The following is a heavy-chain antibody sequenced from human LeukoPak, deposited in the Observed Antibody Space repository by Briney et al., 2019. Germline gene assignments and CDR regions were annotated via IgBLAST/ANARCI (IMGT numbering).Heavy chain of an antibody. J-gene: IGHJ4*02. CDR2: INHSGST. CDR1: GGSFSGYY. CDR3: ARAPIRDGFDY. V-gene: IGHV4-34*01. D-gene: IGHD5-24*01. Sequence: SETLSLTCAVYGGSFSGYYWSWIRQPPGKGLGWIGEINHSGSTNYNPSLKSRVTISVDTSKNQFSLKLSSVTAADTAVYYCARAPIRDGFDYWGQGTLVTVSS.